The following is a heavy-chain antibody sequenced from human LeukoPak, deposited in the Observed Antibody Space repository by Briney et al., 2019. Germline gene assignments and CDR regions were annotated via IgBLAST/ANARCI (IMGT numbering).Heavy chain of an antibody. CDR3: AKSLAVAGYYYGMDV. D-gene: IGHD6-19*01. CDR1: GYTLTELS. J-gene: IGHJ6*02. V-gene: IGHV1-24*01. CDR2: FDPEDGET. Sequence: GASVKVSCKVSGYTLTELSMHWVRQAPGNGLEGMGGFDPEDGETIYAQKFQGRVTMTEDTSTDTAYMELSSLRSEDTAVYDCAKSLAVAGYYYGMDVWGQGTTVTVSS.